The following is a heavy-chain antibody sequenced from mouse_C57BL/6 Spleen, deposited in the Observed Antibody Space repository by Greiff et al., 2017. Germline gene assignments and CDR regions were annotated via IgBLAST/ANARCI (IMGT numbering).Heavy chain of an antibody. V-gene: IGHV5-9-1*02. CDR3: TRGTGTYYGAY. D-gene: IGHD4-1*01. J-gene: IGHJ2*01. Sequence: EVKLQEPGEGLVKPGGSLKLSCAASGFTFSSYAMSWVRQTPEQRLEWVAYISSGGDYLYYADTLKGRFTISRDNARNTLYLHMSSLKSEDTAMYYCTRGTGTYYGAYWGQGTTLTVSA. CDR1: GFTFSSYA. CDR2: ISSGGDYL.